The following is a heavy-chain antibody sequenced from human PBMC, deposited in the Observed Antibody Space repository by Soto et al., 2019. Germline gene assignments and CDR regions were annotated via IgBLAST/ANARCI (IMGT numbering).Heavy chain of an antibody. J-gene: IGHJ5*02. CDR2: VYFSGTT. V-gene: IGHV4-61*01. Sequence: SETLSLTCTVSGGAVSSGTYYWSWIRHPPGKGLEWIGHVYFSGTTNYNPSLKSRVTMSLGTSRNQFSLKLSSVTAADTAVYYCTIGPPRVQWFAPWGLAPRFT. CDR1: GGAVSSGTYY. CDR3: TIGPPRVQWFAP.